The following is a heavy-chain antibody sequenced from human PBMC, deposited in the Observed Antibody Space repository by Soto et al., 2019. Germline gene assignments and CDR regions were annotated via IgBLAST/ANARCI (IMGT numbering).Heavy chain of an antibody. CDR2: IYWDDDK. D-gene: IGHD3-22*01. J-gene: IGHJ4*02. V-gene: IGHV2-5*02. CDR1: GFSLSTSGVG. CDR3: AHSGDYYDSSGYGY. Sequence: QITLKESGPTLVKPTQTLTLTCTFSGFSLSTSGVGVGWIRQPPGKALEWLALIYWDDDKRYSPSLKSRLTITKDTSKNQVVLTMTNMDPVDTVTYYCAHSGDYYDSSGYGYWGQGTLVTVSS.